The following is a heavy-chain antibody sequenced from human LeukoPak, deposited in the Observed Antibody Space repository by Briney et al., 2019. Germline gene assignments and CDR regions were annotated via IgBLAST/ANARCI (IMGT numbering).Heavy chain of an antibody. Sequence: GGSLRLSCAASGFTFSSYGMHWVRQAPGKGLEWVAVISYDGSNKYYADSVKGRFTISRDISKNTLYLQMNSLRAEDTAVYYCAKDKSVVVVAAEYFQHWGQGTLVTVSS. CDR2: ISYDGSNK. CDR3: AKDKSVVVVAAEYFQH. CDR1: GFTFSSYG. J-gene: IGHJ1*01. V-gene: IGHV3-30*18. D-gene: IGHD2-15*01.